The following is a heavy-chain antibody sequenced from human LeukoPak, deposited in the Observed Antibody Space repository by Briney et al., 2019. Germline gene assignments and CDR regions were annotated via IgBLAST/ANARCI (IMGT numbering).Heavy chain of an antibody. Sequence: GGSLRLSCATSGFIFSSYAMSWVRQAPGKGLEWVANIKQDGSEKYYVDSVKGRFTISRDNAKNSLFLQMNSLRAADTAVYYCARDPYGVDPDYWGQGTLVTVSS. CDR3: ARDPYGVDPDY. J-gene: IGHJ4*02. D-gene: IGHD3-10*01. V-gene: IGHV3-7*03. CDR2: IKQDGSEK. CDR1: GFIFSSYA.